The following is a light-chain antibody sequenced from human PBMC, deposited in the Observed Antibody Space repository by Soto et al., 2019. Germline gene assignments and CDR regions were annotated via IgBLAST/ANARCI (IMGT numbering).Light chain of an antibody. CDR3: SSYTSSSTRV. V-gene: IGLV2-14*01. CDR2: EVS. Sequence: QSVLTQPASVSGSPGQSITISCTGTSSDVGGYNYVSWYQQHPGKAPKLMIYEVSNRPSGVSTRFSGSKSGNTASLTISGLQAEDEADYYCSSYTSSSTRVFGGGTNVTVL. J-gene: IGLJ2*01. CDR1: SSDVGGYNY.